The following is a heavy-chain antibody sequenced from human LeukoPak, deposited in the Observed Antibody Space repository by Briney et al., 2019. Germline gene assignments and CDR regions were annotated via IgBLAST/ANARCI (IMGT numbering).Heavy chain of an antibody. J-gene: IGHJ4*02. D-gene: IGHD3-10*01. CDR1: GYTFTHQW. V-gene: IGHV5-51*01. CDR3: ARHSDVIGAI. Sequence: GESLKISCKASGYTFTHQWIGWVRQKSGSDLEWMGIIYPRDSDTRYSPSFQGHVTIPADTSINTAYLEWSRLEASDTAIYYCARHSDVIGAIWGQGTLVTVSS. CDR2: IYPRDSDT.